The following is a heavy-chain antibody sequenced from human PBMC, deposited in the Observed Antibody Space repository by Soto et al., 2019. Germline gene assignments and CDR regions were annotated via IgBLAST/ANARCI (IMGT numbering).Heavy chain of an antibody. J-gene: IGHJ4*02. V-gene: IGHV4-59*12. D-gene: IGHD3-10*01. Sequence: SETLSLTCTVSGGSISNYYWSWIRQPPGKGLEWIGYIYYSGSTRYNPSLKSRVTISVDTSKNQFSLKLSSVTAADTAVYYCARDPSYYYGSGSYYNPRPPIDYWGQGILVTVSS. CDR1: GGSISNYY. CDR3: ARDPSYYYGSGSYYNPRPPIDY. CDR2: IYYSGST.